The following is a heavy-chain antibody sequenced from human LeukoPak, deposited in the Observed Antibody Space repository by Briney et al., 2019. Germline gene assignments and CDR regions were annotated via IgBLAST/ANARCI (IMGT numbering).Heavy chain of an antibody. D-gene: IGHD6-25*01. Sequence: SETLSLTCAVYGGSFSGYYWSWIRQPPGKGLEWIGKINHSGSTNYNPSLKSRVTISVDKSKNQFSLMLSSVIAADTAVYYCARGRSSYSSVYYYYGMDVWGQGTTVTVSS. V-gene: IGHV4-34*01. J-gene: IGHJ6*02. CDR2: INHSGST. CDR1: GGSFSGYY. CDR3: ARGRSSYSSVYYYYGMDV.